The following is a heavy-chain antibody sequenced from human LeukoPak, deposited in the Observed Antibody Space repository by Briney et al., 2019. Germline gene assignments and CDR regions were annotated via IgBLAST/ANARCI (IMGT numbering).Heavy chain of an antibody. CDR1: GFVFSKNG. V-gene: IGHV3-30*02. Sequence: PGGSLRLSCATSGFVFSKNGMHWVRQAPGKGLEWVAFIQHDESNKYYADSVKGRFTISRDNSKNTLSLQMNSLRPDDTAVYYCAKFSYGDYVAWGQGTLVIVSS. CDR2: IQHDESNK. J-gene: IGHJ5*02. CDR3: AKFSYGDYVA. D-gene: IGHD4-17*01.